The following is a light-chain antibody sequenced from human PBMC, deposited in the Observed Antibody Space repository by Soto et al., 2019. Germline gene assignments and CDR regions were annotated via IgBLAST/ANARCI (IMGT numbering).Light chain of an antibody. CDR1: SSDVGGYNY. CDR2: EVS. J-gene: IGLJ1*01. Sequence: QSALTQPPSASGSPGQSVTISCTGTSSDVGGYNYVSWYQQHPGRAPKRMIYEVSKRPSGVPDRFSGSKSGNTASLTVSGLQAEDEADYYCSSSAGSNNLGVFGTGTKVTVL. CDR3: SSSAGSNNLGV. V-gene: IGLV2-8*01.